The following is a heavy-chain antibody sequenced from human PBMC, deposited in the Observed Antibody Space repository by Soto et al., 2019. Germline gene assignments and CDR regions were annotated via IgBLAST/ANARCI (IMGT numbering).Heavy chain of an antibody. CDR3: ARGLLYCYDSSGFLVPSFDP. CDR1: GYTFTSYG. Sequence: ASVKVSCKASGYTFTSYGISWVRQAPGQGLEWMGWISAYNGNTNYAQKLQGRVTMTTDTSTSTAYMELRSLRSDDTAVYYCARGLLYCYDSSGFLVPSFDPWGQGTLVTVS. CDR2: ISAYNGNT. V-gene: IGHV1-18*04. J-gene: IGHJ5*02. D-gene: IGHD3-22*01.